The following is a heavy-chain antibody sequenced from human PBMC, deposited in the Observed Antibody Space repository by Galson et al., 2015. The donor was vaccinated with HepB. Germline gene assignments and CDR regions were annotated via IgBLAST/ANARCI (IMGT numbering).Heavy chain of an antibody. D-gene: IGHD3-10*01. V-gene: IGHV4-59*08. CDR1: GGSISSYY. J-gene: IGHJ4*02. CDR2: IYYSGST. Sequence: LSLTCTVSGGSISSYYWSWMRQPPGKGLEWIGYIYYSGSTNYNPSLKSRVTISVDTSKNQLSLKLSSVTAADTAVYYCARLGLRGSGNYPDYWGQGALVTVSS. CDR3: ARLGLRGSGNYPDY.